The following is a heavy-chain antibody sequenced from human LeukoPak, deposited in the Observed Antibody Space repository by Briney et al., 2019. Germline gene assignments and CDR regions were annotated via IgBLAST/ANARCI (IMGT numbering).Heavy chain of an antibody. V-gene: IGHV4-59*12. CDR2: IYYSGST. CDR3: ARGYGDYDY. CDR1: GGSISSYY. Sequence: SETLSLTCTVSGGSISSYYWSWIRQPPGKGLEWIGYIYYSGSTNYNPSLKSRVTISVDKSKDQFSLKLSSVTAADTAVYYCARGYGDYDYWGQGTLVTVSS. J-gene: IGHJ4*02. D-gene: IGHD4-17*01.